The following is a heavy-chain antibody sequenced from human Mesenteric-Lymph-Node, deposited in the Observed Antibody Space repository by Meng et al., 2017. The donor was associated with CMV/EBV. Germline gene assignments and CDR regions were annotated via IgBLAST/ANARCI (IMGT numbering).Heavy chain of an antibody. CDR2: INPNSGGT. CDR3: AREGGGYSYGYYYYGMDV. CDR1: GYTFTGYY. V-gene: IGHV1-2*02. D-gene: IGHD5-18*01. J-gene: IGHJ6*02. Sequence: ASVQVSCKASGYTFTGYYMHWVRQAPGQGREWMGWINPNSGGTNYAQKFQGRVTMTRDTSISTAYMELSRLRSDDTAVYYCAREGGGYSYGYYYYGMDVWGQGTTVTVSS.